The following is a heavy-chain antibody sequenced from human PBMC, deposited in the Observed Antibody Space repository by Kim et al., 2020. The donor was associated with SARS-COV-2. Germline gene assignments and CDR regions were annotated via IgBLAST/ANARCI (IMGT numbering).Heavy chain of an antibody. D-gene: IGHD4-17*01. CDR1: GGSVSGNTRY. Sequence: SETLSLTCAVSGGSVSGNTRYWNWMRQAPGLERVGVGNINYTGNTNYNPSIKIRVTIAVDTSKNQFTLKLSSVTAADTADYPCARAVDHGGNPFDLVDL. CDR3: ARAVDHGGNPFDLVDL. V-gene: IGHV4-61*01. CDR2: INYTGNT. J-gene: IGHJ2*01.